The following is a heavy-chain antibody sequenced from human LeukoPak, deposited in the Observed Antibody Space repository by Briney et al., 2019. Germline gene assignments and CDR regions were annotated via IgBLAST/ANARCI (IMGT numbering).Heavy chain of an antibody. J-gene: IGHJ4*02. V-gene: IGHV4-34*01. CDR2: INHSGST. CDR1: GGSFSGYY. Sequence: SETLSLTCAVYGGSFSGYYWSWIRQPPGKGLEWIGEINHSGSTNYNPSLKSRVTISVDTSKNQFSLKLSSVTAADTAVYYCARGPRATKQWLRSLGGDNFDYWGQGTLVTVSS. D-gene: IGHD5-12*01. CDR3: ARGPRATKQWLRSLGGDNFDY.